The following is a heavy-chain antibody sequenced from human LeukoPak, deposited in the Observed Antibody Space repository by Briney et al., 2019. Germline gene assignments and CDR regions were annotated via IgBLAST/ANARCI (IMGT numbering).Heavy chain of an antibody. CDR1: GFTVSDNY. V-gene: IGHV3-53*01. CDR3: ARGGITMIVPLH. Sequence: GGSLRLPCAASGFTVSDNYMSWVRQAPGKGLEWVSVIYTGGTTYYADSVKGRFTISRDNSKNTLYLQMNSLRAEDTALYYCARGGITMIVPLHWGQGTLVTVSS. D-gene: IGHD3-22*01. J-gene: IGHJ4*02. CDR2: IYTGGTT.